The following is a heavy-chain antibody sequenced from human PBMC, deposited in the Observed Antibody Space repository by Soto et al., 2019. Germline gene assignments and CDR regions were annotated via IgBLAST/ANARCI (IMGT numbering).Heavy chain of an antibody. CDR1: GYTFTSYG. Sequence: QVQLVQSGAEVKKPGASVKVSCKASGYTFTSYGISWVRQAPGQGLEWMGWISAYNGNTNYAQKLQGRVTMTTDTSTSTAYMELRSLRSDDTAVYYCARDSAWLWFGDPVDGYGMDVWGQGTTVTVSS. V-gene: IGHV1-18*01. CDR2: ISAYNGNT. CDR3: ARDSAWLWFGDPVDGYGMDV. D-gene: IGHD3-10*01. J-gene: IGHJ6*02.